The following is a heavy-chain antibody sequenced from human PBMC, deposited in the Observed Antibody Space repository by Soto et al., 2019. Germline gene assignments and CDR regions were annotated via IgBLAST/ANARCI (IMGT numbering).Heavy chain of an antibody. CDR1: GYTFTGYY. CDR3: ARFGFDSSGYTFDY. J-gene: IGHJ4*02. Sequence: ASVKVSCKASGYTFTGYYMHWVRQAPGQGLEWMGWINPNSGGTNYAQKFQGRVTMTRDTSISTAYMELSRLRSDDAAVYYCARFGFDSSGYTFDYWGQGTLVTVSS. CDR2: INPNSGGT. D-gene: IGHD3-22*01. V-gene: IGHV1-2*02.